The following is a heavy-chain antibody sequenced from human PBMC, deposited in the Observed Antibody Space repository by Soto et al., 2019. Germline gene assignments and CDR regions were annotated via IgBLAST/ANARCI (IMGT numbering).Heavy chain of an antibody. V-gene: IGHV4-34*01. J-gene: IGHJ4*02. CDR1: GGSFSGYY. Sequence: SETLSLTCAVYGGSFSGYYWSWIRQPPGKGLEWIGEINHSGSTNYNPSLKSRVTISVDTSKNQFSLKLSSVTAADTAVYYCARQRAEDYDFWSGYYYFDYWGQGTLVTVSS. D-gene: IGHD3-3*01. CDR2: INHSGST. CDR3: ARQRAEDYDFWSGYYYFDY.